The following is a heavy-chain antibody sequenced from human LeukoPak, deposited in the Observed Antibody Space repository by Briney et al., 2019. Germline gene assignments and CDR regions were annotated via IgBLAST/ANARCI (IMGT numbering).Heavy chain of an antibody. Sequence: SETLSLTCTVSGGSISSSTHYWGWIRQPPGKGLEWIGCIYYSGSTYYNSPLESRVTISVDTSKNQFSLKLSSVNAADTAVYYCVRGYYEITGYWYFDYWGQGTLVTVSS. D-gene: IGHD3-22*01. V-gene: IGHV4-39*01. CDR3: VRGYYEITGYWYFDY. CDR2: IYYSGST. CDR1: GGSISSSTHY. J-gene: IGHJ4*02.